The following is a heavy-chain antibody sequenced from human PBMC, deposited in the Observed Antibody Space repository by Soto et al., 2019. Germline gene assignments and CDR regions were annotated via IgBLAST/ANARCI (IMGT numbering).Heavy chain of an antibody. CDR1: GYTFTSHG. D-gene: IGHD3-3*01. Sequence: QVLLVQSGAEVKKPGASVKVSCKASGYTFTSHGISWVRQAPGQGLEWMGWISGYNGNTNYAQNLQGRVTMTTDTSTSTVYMELRSLRADDTALYCCTRVSSRFLAWLRGYSSRMDVWGQGTTVTVSS. J-gene: IGHJ6*02. V-gene: IGHV1-18*01. CDR3: TRVSSRFLAWLRGYSSRMDV. CDR2: ISGYNGNT.